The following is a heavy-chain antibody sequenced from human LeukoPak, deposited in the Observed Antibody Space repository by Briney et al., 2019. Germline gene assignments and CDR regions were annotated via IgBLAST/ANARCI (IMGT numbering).Heavy chain of an antibody. CDR1: GGSISSYY. CDR2: VYDSGST. V-gene: IGHV4-59*08. D-gene: IGHD3-10*01. J-gene: IGHJ5*02. Sequence: SETLSLTCTVSGGSISSYYWTWIRQPPGKGLEWIGYVYDSGSTNYNPSLQSRVTISVDTSKSQFSLKLTSETAADTAVYYCARRGGRGSSYWFDPWGQGTLVTVSS. CDR3: ARRGGRGSSYWFDP.